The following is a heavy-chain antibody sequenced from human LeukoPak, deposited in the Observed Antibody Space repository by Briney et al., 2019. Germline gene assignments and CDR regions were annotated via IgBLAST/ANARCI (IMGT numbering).Heavy chain of an antibody. CDR1: GFTFSSYA. V-gene: IGHV3-23*01. CDR3: TKHSGGWIDSFDI. Sequence: GGSLRLFCAASGFTFSSYAMTWVRQAPGEGLEWVSGISGRGGRSHSADSVKGRFTTSRDNSKKTLYMQMNSLRAEDTAVYYCTKHSGGWIDSFDIWGQGTMVTVSS. CDR2: ISGRGGRS. J-gene: IGHJ3*02. D-gene: IGHD5-12*01.